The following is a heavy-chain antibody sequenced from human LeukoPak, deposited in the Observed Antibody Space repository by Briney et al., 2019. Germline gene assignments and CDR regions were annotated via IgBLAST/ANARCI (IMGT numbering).Heavy chain of an antibody. Sequence: SETLSLTCKVSNYTMNSGYYWSWIRQTPGNGLEWIGETTHSGSTDYSPSLKSRVTIAVDTSKNQFSLKLRSVTAADTAVYYCARVAAGTGFFQHWGQGTLVTVSS. CDR1: NYTMNSGYY. CDR2: TTHSGST. CDR3: ARVAAGTGFFQH. V-gene: IGHV4-38-2*02. D-gene: IGHD6-13*01. J-gene: IGHJ1*01.